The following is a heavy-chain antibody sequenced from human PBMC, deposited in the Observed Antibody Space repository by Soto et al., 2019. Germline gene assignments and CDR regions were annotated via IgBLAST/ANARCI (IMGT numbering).Heavy chain of an antibody. J-gene: IGHJ3*02. CDR2: IWYDGSNK. CDR1: GFTFSSYG. D-gene: IGHD3-22*01. Sequence: QVQLVESGGGVVQPGRSLRLSCAASGFTFSSYGMHWVRQAPGKGLEWVAVIWYDGSNKYYADSVKGRFTISRDNSKNTLYLQMNNLRAEDTAVYYCARDRYYYDSSGYRHPALDAVDIWGQGTMVTVSS. V-gene: IGHV3-33*01. CDR3: ARDRYYYDSSGYRHPALDAVDI.